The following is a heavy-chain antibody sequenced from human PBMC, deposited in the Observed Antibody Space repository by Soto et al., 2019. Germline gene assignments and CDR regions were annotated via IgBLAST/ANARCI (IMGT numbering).Heavy chain of an antibody. Sequence: GRALRRSCAAAGFTFSSYAMSWVRRAPGKGLEWVSAISGSGGSTYYADSVKGRFTISRDNSKNTLYLQMNSLRAEDTAVYYCAKESLLYFDWRSQGPLVTVS. D-gene: IGHD3-10*01. V-gene: IGHV3-23*01. CDR1: GFTFSSYA. J-gene: IGHJ4*02. CDR2: ISGSGGST. CDR3: AKESLLYFDW.